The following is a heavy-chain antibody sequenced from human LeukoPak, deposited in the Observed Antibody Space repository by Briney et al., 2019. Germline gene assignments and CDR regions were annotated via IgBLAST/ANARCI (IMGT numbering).Heavy chain of an antibody. Sequence: GGSLRLSCAASGFTFSSYAMSWVRQAPGKGLEWVSAISESGGTTYYADSVKGRFTISRDNSKNTLFLQMNSLRAEDTAVYYCARAIAVAGNYYYYGMDVWGQGTTVTVSS. CDR1: GFTFSSYA. D-gene: IGHD6-19*01. CDR3: ARAIAVAGNYYYYGMDV. CDR2: ISESGGTT. V-gene: IGHV3-23*01. J-gene: IGHJ6*02.